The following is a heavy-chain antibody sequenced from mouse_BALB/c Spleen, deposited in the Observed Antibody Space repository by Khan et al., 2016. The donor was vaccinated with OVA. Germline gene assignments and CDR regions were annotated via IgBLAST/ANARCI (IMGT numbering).Heavy chain of an antibody. Sequence: EVELVESGGGLVQPGGSRKLSCAASGFTFSDYGMAWVRQAPGKGPEWVAFVSSLAYNFYYADTVTGRVPISRENAKNTLYLEMSSLRSEDTAMYYCARGGKGGFAYWGQGTLVTVSA. V-gene: IGHV5-15*02. J-gene: IGHJ3*01. CDR2: VSSLAYNF. CDR1: GFTFSDYG. CDR3: ARGGKGGFAY.